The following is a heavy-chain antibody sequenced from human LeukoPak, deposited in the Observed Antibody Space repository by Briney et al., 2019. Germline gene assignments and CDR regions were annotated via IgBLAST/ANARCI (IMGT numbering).Heavy chain of an antibody. CDR1: GFTFSTYS. CDR2: ISSSRGSI. Sequence: TGGSLRLSCAASGFTFSTYSMNWVRQAPGKGLEWISYISSSRGSIYYADSVKGRFTISRDNAKNSLYLQMNSLRDEDTAVYYCARNHYYGSGSLAIWGQGTLLTVAS. J-gene: IGHJ4*02. V-gene: IGHV3-48*02. CDR3: ARNHYYGSGSLAI. D-gene: IGHD3-10*01.